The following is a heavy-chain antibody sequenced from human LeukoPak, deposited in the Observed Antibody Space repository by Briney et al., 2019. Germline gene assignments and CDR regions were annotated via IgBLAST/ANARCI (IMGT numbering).Heavy chain of an antibody. CDR2: IGSSGGST. CDR3: AKVFRYGYNYPFDY. Sequence: GGSLRLSCAASGFTFSNYAMNWVRQAPGKGLEWVSTIGSSGGSTYYADSVKGRFTISRDNSKNTLYLQMNSLRAEDTAVYYCAKVFRYGYNYPFDYWGQGTLVTVSS. D-gene: IGHD5-24*01. V-gene: IGHV3-23*01. J-gene: IGHJ4*02. CDR1: GFTFSNYA.